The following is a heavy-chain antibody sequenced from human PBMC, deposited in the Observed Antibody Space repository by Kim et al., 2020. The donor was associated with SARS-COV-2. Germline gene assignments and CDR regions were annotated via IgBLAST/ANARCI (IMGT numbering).Heavy chain of an antibody. D-gene: IGHD3-22*01. Sequence: GGSLRLSCAASGFTFSSYGMSWVRQAPGKGLEWVSAISDSGDVTASADSVEGRFTISRDNFKNTLFLQMKSLRAEDTAVYYCARRVGSGYFNFEYWGQGTLVTVSS. J-gene: IGHJ4*02. CDR3: ARRVGSGYFNFEY. CDR2: ISDSGDVT. V-gene: IGHV3-23*01. CDR1: GFTFSSYG.